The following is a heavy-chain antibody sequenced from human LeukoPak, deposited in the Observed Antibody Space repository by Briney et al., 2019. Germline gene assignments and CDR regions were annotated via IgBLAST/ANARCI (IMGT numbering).Heavy chain of an antibody. D-gene: IGHD5-18*01. J-gene: IGHJ4*02. V-gene: IGHV1-2*02. Sequence: ASVKVSCKASGYTFTGYYMHWVRQAPGQGLEWMGWINPNSGGTNYAQKFQGRVTMTGDTSISTAYMELSRLRSDDTAVYYCARDPAIYSYAEATFDYWGQGTLVTVSS. CDR1: GYTFTGYY. CDR3: ARDPAIYSYAEATFDY. CDR2: INPNSGGT.